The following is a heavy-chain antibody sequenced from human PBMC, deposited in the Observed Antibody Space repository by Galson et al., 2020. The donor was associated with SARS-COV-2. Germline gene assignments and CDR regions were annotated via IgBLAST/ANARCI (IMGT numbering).Heavy chain of an antibody. V-gene: IGHV1-24*01. CDR3: ATPSYYYDSSGYYGDKKNDAFDI. CDR2: FDPEDGET. CDR1: GYTLTDLS. Sequence: ASVKVSCKVSGYTLTDLSMHWVRQAPGKGLEWMGGFDPEDGETIYAQKFQGRVTMTEDTSTDTAYMELSSLRSEDTAVYYCATPSYYYDSSGYYGDKKNDAFDIWGQGTMVTVSS. J-gene: IGHJ3*02. D-gene: IGHD3-22*01.